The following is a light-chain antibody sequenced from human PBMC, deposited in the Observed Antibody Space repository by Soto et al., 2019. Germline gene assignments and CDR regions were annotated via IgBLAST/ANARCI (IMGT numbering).Light chain of an antibody. CDR2: AAS. Sequence: IQLPHSPSSLFASVGARVTITCRPSQGISSYLAWYQQKPGKAPKLLIYAASTLQSGVPSRFSGSGSGTDFTLTISRLEPGDFAVYYCQQYGGSVQTFGQGTKVDI. J-gene: IGKJ1*01. CDR1: QGISSY. CDR3: QQYGGSVQT. V-gene: IGKV1-9*01.